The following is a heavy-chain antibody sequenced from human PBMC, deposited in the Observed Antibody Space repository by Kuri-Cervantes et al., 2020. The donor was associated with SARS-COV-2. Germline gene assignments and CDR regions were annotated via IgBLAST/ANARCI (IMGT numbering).Heavy chain of an antibody. CDR1: GGSISSYY. Sequence: ESLKISCTVSGGSISSYYWSWIRQPPGKGLEWIGYIYYSGGTNYNPSLKSRVTISVDTSKNQFSLKLSSVTAADTAVYYCARHYITRYFDLWGRGTLVTVSS. CDR3: ARHYITRYFDL. D-gene: IGHD2-2*01. CDR2: IYYSGGT. V-gene: IGHV4-59*08. J-gene: IGHJ2*01.